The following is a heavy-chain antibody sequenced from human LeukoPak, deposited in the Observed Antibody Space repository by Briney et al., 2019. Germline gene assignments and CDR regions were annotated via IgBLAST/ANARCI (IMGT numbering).Heavy chain of an antibody. D-gene: IGHD6-13*01. Sequence: GESLKIPCKGSGYIFTSYWISWVRQMPGKGLEWMGRIDPSDSYTNYSPSFQGHVTISADKSISTAYLQWSSLKASDTAMYYCARQASQPGIAAAGTLDYWGQGTLVTVSS. J-gene: IGHJ4*02. CDR2: IDPSDSYT. CDR3: ARQASQPGIAAAGTLDY. CDR1: GYIFTSYW. V-gene: IGHV5-10-1*01.